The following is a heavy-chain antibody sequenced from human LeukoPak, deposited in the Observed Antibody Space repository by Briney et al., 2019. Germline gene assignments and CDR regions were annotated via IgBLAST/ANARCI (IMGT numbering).Heavy chain of an antibody. CDR2: INPNSGGT. J-gene: IGHJ6*03. V-gene: IGHV1-2*02. CDR3: ARDIVVVAATHAVYYYMDV. D-gene: IGHD2-15*01. CDR1: GYTFTGYY. Sequence: ASVKVSCKASGYTFTGYYMHWVRQAPGQGLEWMGWINPNSGGTNYAQKFQGRVTMTRDTSISTAYMELSRLRSDDTAVYYCARDIVVVAATHAVYYYMDVWGKGTTVTVSS.